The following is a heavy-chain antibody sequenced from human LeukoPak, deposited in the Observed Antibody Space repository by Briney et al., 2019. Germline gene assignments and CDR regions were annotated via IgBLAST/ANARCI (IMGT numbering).Heavy chain of an antibody. CDR3: ARMTTVTVGRFDP. CDR2: INTNTGNP. V-gene: IGHV7-4-1*02. D-gene: IGHD4-17*01. Sequence: GASVKVSCKTSGYTFISYAMNWVRQAPGQGLEWMGWINTNTGNPTYAQGFTGRYVFSLDTSVSTAYLQISSLKAEDTAVYYCARMTTVTVGRFDPWGQGTLVTVSS. CDR1: GYTFISYA. J-gene: IGHJ5*02.